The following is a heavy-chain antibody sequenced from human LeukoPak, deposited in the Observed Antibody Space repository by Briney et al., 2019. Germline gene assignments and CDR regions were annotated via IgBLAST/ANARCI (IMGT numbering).Heavy chain of an antibody. CDR2: ISSSSSTI. Sequence: GGSLRLSCAASGFTFSSYSMNWVRQAPGKWLEWVSYISSSSSTIYYADSVKGRFTISRDNAKNSLYLQMNSLRAEDTAVYYCARDPPWSGYDSWGQGTLVTVSS. CDR3: ARDPPWSGYDS. J-gene: IGHJ5*02. CDR1: GFTFSSYS. D-gene: IGHD5-12*01. V-gene: IGHV3-48*01.